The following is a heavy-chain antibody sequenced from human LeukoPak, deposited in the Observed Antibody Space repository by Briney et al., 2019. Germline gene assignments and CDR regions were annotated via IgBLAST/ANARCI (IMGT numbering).Heavy chain of an antibody. V-gene: IGHV4-30-2*01. CDR2: IYQSGDT. CDR3: ASETVASSVVHY. Sequence: SSETLSLTCAVSGGSISSGDYSWNWIRQPPGQGLEWIGNIYQSGDTNYNPSLKSRVTMSVDRSKNQFSLRLNSVTAADTAVYYCASETVASSVVHYWGQGALVTVSS. CDR1: GGSISSGDYS. J-gene: IGHJ4*02. D-gene: IGHD6-19*01.